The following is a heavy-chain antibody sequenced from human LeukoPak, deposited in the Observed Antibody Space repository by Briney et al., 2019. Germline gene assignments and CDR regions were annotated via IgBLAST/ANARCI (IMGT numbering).Heavy chain of an antibody. CDR1: GGTFSSYA. J-gene: IGHJ6*04. Sequence: SVKVSCKASGGTFSSYAISWVRQAPGQGLEWVGGIITIFGTANYAQKFQGRVTITADESTSTAYMELSSLRSEDTAVYYCARSQGSGSYYKAGDYYYGMDVWGKGTTVTVSS. CDR3: ARSQGSGSYYKAGDYYYGMDV. V-gene: IGHV1-69*01. CDR2: IITIFGTA. D-gene: IGHD3-10*01.